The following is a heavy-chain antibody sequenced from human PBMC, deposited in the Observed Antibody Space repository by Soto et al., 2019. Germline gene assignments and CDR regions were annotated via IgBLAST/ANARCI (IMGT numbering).Heavy chain of an antibody. Sequence: QVQLVESGGGVVQPGRSLRLSCAASGFTFSAYDMHWVRQAPGKGLEWVATIRYDGSNSYFADSVKGRFTISRDNSENTLYLQLNTLRGGDTAVYYCAGGSGQGSYFGFWGQGTLVAVSA. J-gene: IGHJ4*02. D-gene: IGHD7-27*01. V-gene: IGHV3-33*01. CDR1: GFTFSAYD. CDR3: AGGSGQGSYFGF. CDR2: IRYDGSNS.